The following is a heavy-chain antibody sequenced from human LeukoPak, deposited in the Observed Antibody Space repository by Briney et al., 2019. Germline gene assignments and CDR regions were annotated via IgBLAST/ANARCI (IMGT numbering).Heavy chain of an antibody. J-gene: IGHJ6*03. CDR2: ISGSGGST. CDR1: GFTFSSYA. CDR3: VKGKQWLVLFGDYYYYYMDV. V-gene: IGHV3-23*01. Sequence: GGSLRLSCAASGFTFSSYAMSWVRQAPGKGLEWVSAISGSGGSTYYADSVKGRFTISRDNSKNTLYLQMNSLRAEDTAVYYCVKGKQWLVLFGDYYYYYMDVWGKGTTVTISS. D-gene: IGHD6-19*01.